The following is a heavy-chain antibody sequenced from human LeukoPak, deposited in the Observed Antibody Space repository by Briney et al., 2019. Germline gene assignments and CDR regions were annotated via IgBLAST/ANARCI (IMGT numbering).Heavy chain of an antibody. Sequence: ASVKVSCKASGYSFTAHYIHWVRQAPGQGLEWMGCINPITGGTNYAQKFQGRVTMTSDTSTTTAYMGLSSLSSDDTAVYFCSRSSAAAGAVGYWGQGTLVTVSS. V-gene: IGHV1-2*02. D-gene: IGHD6-13*01. J-gene: IGHJ4*02. CDR2: INPITGGT. CDR3: SRSSAAAGAVGY. CDR1: GYSFTAHY.